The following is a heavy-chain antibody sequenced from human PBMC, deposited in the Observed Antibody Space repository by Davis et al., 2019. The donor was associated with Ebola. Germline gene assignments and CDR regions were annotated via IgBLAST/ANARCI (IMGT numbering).Heavy chain of an antibody. J-gene: IGHJ4*02. CDR1: GFTFSDYS. CDR3: ARDRVGAFFDY. V-gene: IGHV3-11*01. D-gene: IGHD1-26*01. CDR2: ISTSGSTM. Sequence: GESLKISCAASGFTFSDYSMSWIRQAPGKGLEWVSYISTSGSTMYYADSVKGRFTISRDNAKNSLYLQMNSLRADDTAVHYCARDRVGAFFDYWGQGTLVTVSS.